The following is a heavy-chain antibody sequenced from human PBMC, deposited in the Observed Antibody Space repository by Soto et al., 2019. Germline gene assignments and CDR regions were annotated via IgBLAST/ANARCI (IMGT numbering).Heavy chain of an antibody. V-gene: IGHV4-34*01. CDR3: ARGTTGELRGQAHRVFDD. J-gene: IGHJ4*02. Sequence: SETLSLTCAVYGGSFSGYYWSWIRQPPGKGLEWIGEINHSGSTNYNPSLKSRVTISVDTSKNQFSLKLSSVTAADTAVYYCARGTTGELRGQAHRVFDDWGQGTLVTVSS. CDR1: GGSFSGYY. D-gene: IGHD1-1*01. CDR2: INHSGST.